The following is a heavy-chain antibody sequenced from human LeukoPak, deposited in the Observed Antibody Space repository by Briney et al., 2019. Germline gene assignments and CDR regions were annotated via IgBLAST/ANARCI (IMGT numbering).Heavy chain of an antibody. CDR1: GLNFSTYN. CDR2: ISTSSRTI. V-gene: IGHV3-48*01. CDR3: ARDGYDFWSDYPTTLDY. D-gene: IGHD3-3*01. J-gene: IGHJ4*02. Sequence: GVSLRLSCAVSGLNFSTYNMNWVRQAPGKGLEWVSYISTSSRTIYYADSVKGRFTISRDNAKNSLYLQMNSLRAEDTAVYYCARDGYDFWSDYPTTLDYWGQGTLVTVSS.